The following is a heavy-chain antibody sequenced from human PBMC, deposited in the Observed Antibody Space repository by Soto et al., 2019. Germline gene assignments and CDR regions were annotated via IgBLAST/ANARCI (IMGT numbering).Heavy chain of an antibody. J-gene: IGHJ6*03. CDR2: IYYSGST. CDR1: GGSISSYY. Sequence: SETLSLTCTVSGGSISSYYWSWIRQPPGKGLEWIGYIYYSGSTNYNPSLKSRVTISVDTSKNQFSLKLSSVTAADTAVYYCAREYYDGWSGSLTPYYYMDGWGKGTTVTVSS. CDR3: AREYYDGWSGSLTPYYYMDG. D-gene: IGHD3-3*01. V-gene: IGHV4-59*01.